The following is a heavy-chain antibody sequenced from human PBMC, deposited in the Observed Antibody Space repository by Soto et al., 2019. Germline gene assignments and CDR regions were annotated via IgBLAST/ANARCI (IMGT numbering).Heavy chain of an antibody. V-gene: IGHV4-4*07. D-gene: IGHD3-16*01. J-gene: IGHJ4*01. CDR2: MYTRGSA. CDR1: GGSITESH. CDR3: ATSTIMGLEVAGHFDN. Sequence: RSLTCSVSGGSITESHWSWIRQPVGKGLEWIGRMYTRGSATYNPSLKSRVTMSLDSSKNEFSLKVRSMTAADTAVYYCATSTIMGLEVAGHFDNWGQGTLVTVSS.